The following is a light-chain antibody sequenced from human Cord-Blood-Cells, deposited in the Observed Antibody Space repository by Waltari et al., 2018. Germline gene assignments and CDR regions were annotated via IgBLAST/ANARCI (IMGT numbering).Light chain of an antibody. V-gene: IGKV3-15*01. CDR3: QQYNNWPYT. CDR2: GAS. Sequence: TLSVSPGERATLSCRASQSVSSNLAWYQQKPGQAPRLLIYGASTRATGIPARFSGSGSGTEFTLTISSLQSEDFAVYYCQQYNNWPYTFGQGTKLEIK. CDR1: QSVSSN. J-gene: IGKJ2*01.